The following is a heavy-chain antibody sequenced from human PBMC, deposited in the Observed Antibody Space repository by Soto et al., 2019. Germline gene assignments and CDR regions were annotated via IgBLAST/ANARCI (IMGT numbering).Heavy chain of an antibody. CDR3: TRGRGWFGEVPFDY. CDR1: GFTFSSYW. V-gene: IGHV3-74*01. Sequence: EVQLVESGGGLVQPGGSLRLSCAASGFTFSSYWMHWVRQAPGKGLVWVSRINSDGSSTSYADSVKGRFTISRDNAKNTLYLQRNSLRAEDTAVYYCTRGRGWFGEVPFDYWGQGTLVTVSS. CDR2: INSDGSST. D-gene: IGHD3-10*01. J-gene: IGHJ4*02.